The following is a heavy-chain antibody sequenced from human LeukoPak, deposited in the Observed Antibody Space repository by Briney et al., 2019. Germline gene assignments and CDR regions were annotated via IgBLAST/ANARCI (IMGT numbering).Heavy chain of an antibody. V-gene: IGHV4-39*01. D-gene: IGHD2-2*01. J-gene: IGHJ3*02. Sequence: AETLSLTCTGSGGSISSSSYYWGWIRQPPGKGLEWIGNIYYSGSTYYNPSLKSRVTISVDTSKNQFSLKLRSVTAADTAVYHCARLPTEDAFDIWGQGTMVTVSS. CDR1: GGSISSSSYY. CDR3: ARLPTEDAFDI. CDR2: IYYSGST.